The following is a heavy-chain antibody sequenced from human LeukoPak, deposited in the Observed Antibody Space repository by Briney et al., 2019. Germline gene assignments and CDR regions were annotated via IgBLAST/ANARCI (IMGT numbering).Heavy chain of an antibody. J-gene: IGHJ6*03. CDR2: INPDGGCT. CDR1: GYDFSKYF. D-gene: IGHD2-21*02. V-gene: IGHV1-2*02. CDR3: ARGWTIVSATPLDFYLYYLDV. Sequence: ASVKVSCKASGYDFSKYFLYWLRQAPGQGPEYLGWINPDGGCTSSAQKFQTRVTMTRDKSITTAYLALSRLDSDDPAVYYCARGWTIVSATPLDFYLYYLDVWGEGITVTVSS.